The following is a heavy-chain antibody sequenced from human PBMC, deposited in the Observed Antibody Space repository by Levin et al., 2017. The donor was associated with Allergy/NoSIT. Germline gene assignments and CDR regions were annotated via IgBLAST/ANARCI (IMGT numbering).Heavy chain of an antibody. CDR3: ARGGPIWFGELASFDP. CDR1: GGSMSSGSYF. V-gene: IGHV4-39*02. J-gene: IGHJ5*02. Sequence: SQTFSLPCTVSGGSMSSGSYFWGWIRQPPGTGLEWIGSIYYSGTTYFNPSLKSRVTISVDTSRNQFSLKLSSVTAADTAVYYCARGGPIWFGELASFDPWGQGTLVTVSS. CDR2: IYYSGTT. D-gene: IGHD3-10*01.